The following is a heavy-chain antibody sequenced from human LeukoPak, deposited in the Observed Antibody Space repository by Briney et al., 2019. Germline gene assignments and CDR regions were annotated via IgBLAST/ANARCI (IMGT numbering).Heavy chain of an antibody. J-gene: IGHJ4*02. V-gene: IGHV4-39*01. CDR2: IYYSGST. Sequence: SETLSLTCTVSGGSISSSSYYWGWIRQPRGKGLEWIGSIYYSGSTYYNPSLKSRVTISVDTSKNQSSLKLSSVTAADTAVYYCARRGSGYYEGDWGYYFDYWGQGTLVTVSS. D-gene: IGHD3-22*01. CDR3: ARRGSGYYEGDWGYYFDY. CDR1: GGSISSSSYY.